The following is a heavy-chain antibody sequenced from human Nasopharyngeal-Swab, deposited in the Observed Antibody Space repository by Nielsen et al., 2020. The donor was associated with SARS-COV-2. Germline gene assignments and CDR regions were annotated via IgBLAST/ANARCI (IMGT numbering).Heavy chain of an antibody. Sequence: GESLKISCAASGFTFSSYSMNWVRQAPGKGLEWVSSISSSSSYIYYADSVKGRFTISRDNAKNSLYLQMNSLRAEDTAVYYCARDSGASSSWWENWFDPWGQGTLVTVSS. V-gene: IGHV3-21*01. J-gene: IGHJ5*02. CDR3: ARDSGASSSWWENWFDP. CDR1: GFTFSSYS. CDR2: ISSSSSYI. D-gene: IGHD6-13*01.